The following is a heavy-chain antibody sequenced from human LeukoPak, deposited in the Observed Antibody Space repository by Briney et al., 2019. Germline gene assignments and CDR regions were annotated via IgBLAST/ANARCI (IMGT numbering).Heavy chain of an antibody. CDR3: ARAGSGYRDSIDY. CDR1: GFTFSSYE. Sequence: GGSLRLSCAASGFTFSSYEMNWVRQAPGKGLEWVSYISSSGSTIYYADSVKGRFTISRDNATNSLYLQMNSLRAEDTAVYYCARAGSGYRDSIDYWGQGTLVTVSS. J-gene: IGHJ4*02. CDR2: ISSSGSTI. V-gene: IGHV3-48*03. D-gene: IGHD3-22*01.